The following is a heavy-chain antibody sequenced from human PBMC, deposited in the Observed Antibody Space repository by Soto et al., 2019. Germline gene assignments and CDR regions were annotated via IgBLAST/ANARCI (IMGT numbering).Heavy chain of an antibody. CDR2: IYYSGST. J-gene: IGHJ6*02. CDR3: ARVDILTVYGCIDV. D-gene: IGHD3-9*01. V-gene: IGHV4-30-4*01. Sequence: SETLSLTCTVSGDSIRSGNHYWSWIRQPPGKGLEWIGYIYYSGSTYYSPSLKSRVTISVDTSKNQFSLKLNSVTAADTAVYYCARVDILTVYGCIDVWGQGTTVTVSS. CDR1: GDSIRSGNHY.